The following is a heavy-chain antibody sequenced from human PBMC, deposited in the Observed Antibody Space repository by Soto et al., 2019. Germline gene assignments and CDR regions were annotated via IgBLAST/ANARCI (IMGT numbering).Heavy chain of an antibody. CDR3: ARHPPGFHSAFDF. J-gene: IGHJ4*02. Sequence: SQTLSLTCAISGDSVSSNGAAWNWNRQSPSRGLEWLGRTYYRSRWYSDYEPSVKSRITVNPDTSQNQFSLQLHSVTPEDTAIYYCARHPPGFHSAFDFWRQRTLVTVSS. V-gene: IGHV6-1*01. D-gene: IGHD4-4*01. CDR2: TYYRSRWYS. CDR1: GDSVSSNGAA.